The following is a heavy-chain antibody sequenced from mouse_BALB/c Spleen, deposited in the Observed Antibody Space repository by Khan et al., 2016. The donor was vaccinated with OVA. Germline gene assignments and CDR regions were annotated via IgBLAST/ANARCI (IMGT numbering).Heavy chain of an antibody. CDR1: GFTFSSFG. V-gene: IGHV5-17*02. J-gene: IGHJ3*01. CDR2: ISSDSITL. Sequence: EVELVESGGGLVQPGGSRKLSCAASGFTFSSFGMHWVRQAPEKGLEWVAYISSDSITLYYADSVKGRFTISRDNPRNTLFLQMTSLRSEVTAMYYCARANCAWFAYWGQGTLVTVSA. D-gene: IGHD4-1*01. CDR3: ARANCAWFAY.